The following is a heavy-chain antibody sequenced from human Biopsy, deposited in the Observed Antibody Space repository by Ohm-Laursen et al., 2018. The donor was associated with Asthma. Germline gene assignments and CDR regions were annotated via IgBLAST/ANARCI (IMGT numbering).Heavy chain of an antibody. CDR3: ARCQVGYSSGWSLLLKKIYYSGMDV. CDR1: GGTFSNFA. V-gene: IGHV1-69*13. D-gene: IGHD6-19*01. CDR2: IMTVFGTT. Sequence: SVKVSCKAPGGTFSNFAISWVRQAPGQGLEWLGGIMTVFGTTNYAQKFQGRVTITADESTSTAYMEVTSLRSEDTAIYYCARCQVGYSSGWSLLLKKIYYSGMDVWGQGTEVTASS. J-gene: IGHJ6*02.